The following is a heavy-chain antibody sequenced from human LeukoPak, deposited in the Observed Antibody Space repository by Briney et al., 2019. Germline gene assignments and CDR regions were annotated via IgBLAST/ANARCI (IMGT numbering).Heavy chain of an antibody. CDR3: AREGYYYDSSGYSPLGY. CDR1: GFTFSSYS. D-gene: IGHD3-22*01. CDR2: ISSSSSYI. V-gene: IGHV3-21*01. J-gene: IGHJ4*02. Sequence: GGSLRLSCAASGFTFSSYSMSWVRQAPGKGLEWVSSISSSSSYIYYADSVKGRFTISRDNAKNSLYLQMNSLRAEDTAVYYCAREGYYYDSSGYSPLGYWGQGTLVTVSS.